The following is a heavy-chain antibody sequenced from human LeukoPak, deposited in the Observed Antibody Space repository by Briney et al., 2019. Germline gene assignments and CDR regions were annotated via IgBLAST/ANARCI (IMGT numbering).Heavy chain of an antibody. Sequence: SETLSLTCTVSGGSIGSYYWSWIRQPPGKGLECIGYIYNSGSTNYNPSLKSRVSISVDTSKNQFSLKLSSVTAADTAVYYCARSAIDAFDIWGQGTMVTVSS. CDR2: IYNSGST. D-gene: IGHD6-25*01. CDR1: GGSIGSYY. CDR3: ARSAIDAFDI. J-gene: IGHJ3*02. V-gene: IGHV4-59*08.